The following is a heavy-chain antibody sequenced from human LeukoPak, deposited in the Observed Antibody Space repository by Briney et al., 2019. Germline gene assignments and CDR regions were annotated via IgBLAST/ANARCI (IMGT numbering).Heavy chain of an antibody. Sequence: GASVKVSGKASGGTFSSYAISWVRQAPGQGLEWMGGIIPIFGTANYAQKFQGRVTITTDESTSTAYMELSSLRSEDTAVYYCARTHTPGYYYYYMDVWGKGTTVTVSS. J-gene: IGHJ6*03. V-gene: IGHV1-69*05. CDR2: IIPIFGTA. D-gene: IGHD2-2*02. CDR1: GGTFSSYA. CDR3: ARTHTPGYYYYYMDV.